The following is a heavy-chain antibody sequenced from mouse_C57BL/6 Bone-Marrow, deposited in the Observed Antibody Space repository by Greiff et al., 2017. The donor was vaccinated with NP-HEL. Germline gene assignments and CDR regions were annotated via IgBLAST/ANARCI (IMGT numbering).Heavy chain of an antibody. CDR3: ARGGTTVVAP. CDR1: GFTFSDYG. J-gene: IGHJ2*01. D-gene: IGHD1-1*01. V-gene: IGHV5-17*01. Sequence: EVKLMESGGGLVKPGGSLKLSCAASGFTFSDYGMHWVRQAPEKGLEWVAYISSGSSTIYYADTVKGRFTISRDNAKNTLFLQMTSLRSEDTAMYYCARGGTTVVAPWGQGTTLTVSS. CDR2: ISSGSSTI.